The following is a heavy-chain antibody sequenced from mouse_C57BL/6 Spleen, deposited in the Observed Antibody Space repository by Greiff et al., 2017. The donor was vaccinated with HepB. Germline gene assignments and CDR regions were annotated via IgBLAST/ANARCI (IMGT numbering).Heavy chain of an antibody. Sequence: QVQLQQSGAELVKPGASVKISCKASGYAFSSYWMNWVKQRPGKGLEWIGQIYPGDGDTNYNGKFKGKATLTADKSSSTAYMQRSSLTSEDSAVYFCAREVITTVVATDYWGQGTTLTVSS. J-gene: IGHJ2*01. D-gene: IGHD1-1*01. CDR3: AREVITTVVATDY. CDR2: IYPGDGDT. CDR1: GYAFSSYW. V-gene: IGHV1-80*01.